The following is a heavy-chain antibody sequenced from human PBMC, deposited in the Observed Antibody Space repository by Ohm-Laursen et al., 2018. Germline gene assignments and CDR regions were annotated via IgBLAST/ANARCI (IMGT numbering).Heavy chain of an antibody. V-gene: IGHV4-59*01. Sequence: GTLSLTCIVSGDSISSYYWSWIRQPPGKGLEWIGYLYYSGSTNYNPSLKSRVTISVDTSKNQFSLKLSSVTAADTAVYYCARDGGVVPAAVDAFDIWGQGTMVTVSS. J-gene: IGHJ3*02. CDR2: LYYSGST. D-gene: IGHD2-2*01. CDR1: GDSISSYY. CDR3: ARDGGVVPAAVDAFDI.